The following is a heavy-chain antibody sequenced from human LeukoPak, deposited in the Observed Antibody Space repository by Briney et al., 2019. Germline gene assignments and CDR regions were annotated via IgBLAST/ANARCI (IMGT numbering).Heavy chain of an antibody. Sequence: QPGGSLRLSCAVSGFTFSNYWMHWVRHTPEKGLVWVSRIGSDGAYTSSADSVKGRFTMSRDNAKNTLYLQMNSLRVEDTAVYYCVRDGQQLAFDKWGQGTLVTVSS. V-gene: IGHV3-74*01. D-gene: IGHD6-13*01. CDR2: IGSDGAYT. J-gene: IGHJ4*02. CDR1: GFTFSNYW. CDR3: VRDGQQLAFDK.